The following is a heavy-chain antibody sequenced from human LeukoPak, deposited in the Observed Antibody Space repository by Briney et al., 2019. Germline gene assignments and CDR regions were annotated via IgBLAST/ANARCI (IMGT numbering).Heavy chain of an antibody. J-gene: IGHJ4*02. V-gene: IGHV4-59*08. CDR3: ARGSGYSYYFDY. CDR1: GGSISSYY. D-gene: IGHD3-22*01. Sequence: SETLSLTCTVSGGSISSYYWSWIRQPPGKGLEWIGYIYYSGSTKYNPSLKSRVTISVDTSKNQFSLKLNSVTAADTAVYFCARGSGYSYYFDYWGQGTLVTVSS. CDR2: IYYSGST.